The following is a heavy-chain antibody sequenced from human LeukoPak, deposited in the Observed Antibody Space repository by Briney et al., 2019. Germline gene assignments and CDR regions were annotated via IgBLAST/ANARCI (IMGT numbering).Heavy chain of an antibody. V-gene: IGHV4-39*07. Sequence: SETLSLTCTVSGGSISSSSYYWGWIRQPPGKGLEWIGTIYYSGTTYYNPSLKSRVTISIDTSKNQFSLKLSSVTAADTAVYYCARNFPGVGCSGGSCYDYWGQGTLVTVSS. CDR2: IYYSGTT. J-gene: IGHJ4*02. D-gene: IGHD2-15*01. CDR3: ARNFPGVGCSGGSCYDY. CDR1: GGSISSSSYY.